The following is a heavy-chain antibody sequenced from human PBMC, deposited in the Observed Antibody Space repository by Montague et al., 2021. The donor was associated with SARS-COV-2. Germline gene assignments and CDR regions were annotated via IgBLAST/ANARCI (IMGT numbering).Heavy chain of an antibody. J-gene: IGHJ3*02. CDR3: ARGRPVQGSFRHFDSISSGALDI. V-gene: IGHV4-34*01. CDR1: RGSFSNYY. D-gene: IGHD3-9*01. Sequence: SETLSLTCAVSRGSFSNYYWTWIRQSPGKGLEWIGEINQGGAPNYTPSLKSRVTISLDTSKEQISLKLSSVTVADTAVFFCARGRPVQGSFRHFDSISSGALDIWAQGSLVTVSS. CDR2: INQGGAP.